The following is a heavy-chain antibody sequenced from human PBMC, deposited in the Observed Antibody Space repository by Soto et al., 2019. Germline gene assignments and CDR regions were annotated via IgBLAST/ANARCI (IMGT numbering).Heavy chain of an antibody. J-gene: IGHJ5*02. CDR3: ARSTAMVAINWFDP. CDR2: IYHSGST. Sequence: QLQLQESGSGLVKPSQTLSLTCAVSGGSISSGGYSWSWIRQPPGKGLEWIGYIYHSGSTYYNPSFKSRVTISVDRSKNQFSQKLSSVTAADTAVYYCARSTAMVAINWFDPWGQGTLVTVSS. D-gene: IGHD5-18*01. CDR1: GGSISSGGYS. V-gene: IGHV4-30-2*01.